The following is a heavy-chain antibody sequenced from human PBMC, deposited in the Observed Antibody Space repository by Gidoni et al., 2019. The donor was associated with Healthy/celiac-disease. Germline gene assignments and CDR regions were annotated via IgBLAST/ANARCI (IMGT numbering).Heavy chain of an antibody. Sequence: QVQLQESGPGLVKPSETLSLPCTVSGGSLSSYYESWIRQPPGKGLEWIGYIYYSGSTNYNPSLKSRVTISVDTSKNQFSLKLSSVTAAGTAVYYCARVGYSSSGVDYYYGMDVWGQGTTVTVSS. CDR3: ARVGYSSSGVDYYYGMDV. CDR1: GGSLSSYY. CDR2: IYYSGST. V-gene: IGHV4-59*01. D-gene: IGHD6-13*01. J-gene: IGHJ6*02.